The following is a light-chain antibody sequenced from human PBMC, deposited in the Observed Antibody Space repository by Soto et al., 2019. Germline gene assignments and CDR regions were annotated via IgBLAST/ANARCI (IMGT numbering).Light chain of an antibody. V-gene: IGKV3-15*01. CDR3: QQCGDWPMST. Sequence: EIVMTQSPATLSVSPGATATLSCRASQSVSRYLAWYQHRPGQAPRLLIYDASTRATGIPARFSGSGSVSEFTHTISVLPSEDFAVYSCQQCGDWPMSTFGQGTRLEIK. CDR1: QSVSRY. J-gene: IGKJ5*01. CDR2: DAS.